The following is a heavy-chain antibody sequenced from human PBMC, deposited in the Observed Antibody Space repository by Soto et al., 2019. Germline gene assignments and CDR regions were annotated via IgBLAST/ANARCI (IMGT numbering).Heavy chain of an antibody. CDR3: ARTALGWFDP. D-gene: IGHD2-21*02. CDR2: IFYSGRSGST. CDR1: GGSISSYY. J-gene: IGHJ5*02. Sequence: ETLSLTCSVSGGSISSYYWSWIRQPPGKGLEWIGYIFYSGRSGSTNYNPSLKSRVTISVDTSKNQFSLKLSSVTAADTAVYYCARTALGWFDPWGQGTLVTVSS. V-gene: IGHV4-59*01.